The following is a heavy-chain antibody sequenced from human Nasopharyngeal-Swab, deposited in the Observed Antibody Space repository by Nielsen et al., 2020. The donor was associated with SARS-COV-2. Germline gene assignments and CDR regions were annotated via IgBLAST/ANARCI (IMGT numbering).Heavy chain of an antibody. J-gene: IGHJ6*02. V-gene: IGHV1-2*02. CDR3: ARDPTSVAGTGDYYYGMDV. CDR2: INPNSGGT. CDR1: GYTLTELS. Sequence: ASVKVSCKVSGYTLTELSMHWVRQAPGQGLEWMGWINPNSGGTNYAQKFQGRVTMTRDTSISTAYMELSRLRSDDTAVYYCARDPTSVAGTGDYYYGMDVWGQGTTVTVSS. D-gene: IGHD6-19*01.